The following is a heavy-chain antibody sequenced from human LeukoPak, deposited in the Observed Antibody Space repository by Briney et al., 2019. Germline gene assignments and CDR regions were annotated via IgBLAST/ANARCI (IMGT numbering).Heavy chain of an antibody. J-gene: IGHJ5*02. CDR1: RGSFGGYY. CDR3: ARRGRRTTMTNWFDP. CDR2: INQSGST. V-gene: IGHV4-34*01. D-gene: IGHD3-22*01. Sequence: KTSETLSLTCAVYRGSFGGYYWSWLRLPPEKGLEWIGDINQSGSTNYNPSLKSRVTLSVDTSKNQISLKLNSITAADTAVYFCARRGRRTTMTNWFDPWGQGTPVTVSS.